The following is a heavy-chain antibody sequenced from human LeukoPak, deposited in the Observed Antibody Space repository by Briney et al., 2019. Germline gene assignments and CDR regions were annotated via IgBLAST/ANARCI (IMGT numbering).Heavy chain of an antibody. J-gene: IGHJ4*02. V-gene: IGHV3-7*01. CDR1: GFTFSRYL. Sequence: PGGSLRLSCAASGFTFSRYLMTWVRQAPGKGLEWMANIKEDGSEKYYVDSVKGRFTISRDNAKNSLYLQMNSLRAEDTAVYYCARVLRYCLGGSCYPAYVDYWGQGTLVTVSS. D-gene: IGHD2-15*01. CDR2: IKEDGSEK. CDR3: ARVLRYCLGGSCYPAYVDY.